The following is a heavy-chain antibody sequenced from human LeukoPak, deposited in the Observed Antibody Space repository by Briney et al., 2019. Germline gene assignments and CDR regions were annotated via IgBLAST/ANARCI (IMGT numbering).Heavy chain of an antibody. J-gene: IGHJ3*02. CDR3: VKFSWLGDAFDI. D-gene: IGHD6-19*01. Sequence: GGSLRLSCSASGFTFSSYAMHWVRQAPGKGLEYVSSISSNGGSTYYADSVKGRFTISRDNSKSTLYLQMSRLRAEDTAVYYCVKFSWLGDAFDIWGQGTMVTVSS. CDR2: ISSNGGST. V-gene: IGHV3-64D*09. CDR1: GFTFSSYA.